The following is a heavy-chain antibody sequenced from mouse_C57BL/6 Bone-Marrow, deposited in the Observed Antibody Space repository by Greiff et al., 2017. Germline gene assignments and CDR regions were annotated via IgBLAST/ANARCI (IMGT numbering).Heavy chain of an antibody. Sequence: QVQLKESGPGLVQPSPCLSITCTVSGFSLTSYGVHWVRQSPGKGLEWLGVIWSGGSTDYNAAFISRLSISKDNSKSQVFFKMNSLQADDTAIYYCARGCNYCPAWFAYWGRGTLVTVSA. CDR3: ARGCNYCPAWFAY. CDR1: GFSLTSYG. V-gene: IGHV2-2*01. D-gene: IGHD2-1*01. CDR2: IWSGGST. J-gene: IGHJ3*01.